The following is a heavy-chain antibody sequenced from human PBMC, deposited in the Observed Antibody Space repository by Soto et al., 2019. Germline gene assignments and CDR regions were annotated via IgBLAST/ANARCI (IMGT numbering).Heavy chain of an antibody. V-gene: IGHV1-69*06. CDR3: ARRDGYKGGGFDY. J-gene: IGHJ4*02. Sequence: GASVKVSCKASGGTFSSYAISWVRQAPGRGLEWMGGIIPIFGTANYAQKFQGRVTITADKSTSTAYMELSSLRSEDTAVYYCARRDGYKGGGFDYWGQGTLVTVSS. CDR2: IIPIFGTA. CDR1: GGTFSSYA. D-gene: IGHD3-16*01.